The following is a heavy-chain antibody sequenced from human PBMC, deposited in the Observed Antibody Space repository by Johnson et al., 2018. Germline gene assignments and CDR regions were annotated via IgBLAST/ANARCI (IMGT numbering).Heavy chain of an antibody. J-gene: IGHJ3*02. V-gene: IGHV3-9*01. Sequence: QPGRSLRLSCAXSGFTFDDYAMHWVRQAPGKGLEWVSGTNWNGGSTGYADSVKGRFTISRDNAKNSLYLQLNRLRAGDTAWYHCARDLFRMQWGPDGGPDAFDIWGQGTMVTFSS. CDR1: GFTFDDYA. CDR3: ARDLFRMQWGPDGGPDAFDI. D-gene: IGHD2-8*01. CDR2: TNWNGGST.